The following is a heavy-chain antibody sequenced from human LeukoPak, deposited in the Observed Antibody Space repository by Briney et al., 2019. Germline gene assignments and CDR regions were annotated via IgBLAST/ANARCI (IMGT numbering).Heavy chain of an antibody. CDR1: GYTFSSYG. V-gene: IGHV1-18*01. Sequence: ASVKVSCKASGYTFSSYGISWVRQAPGQGLEWVGWISAYNGNTNYAQKLQGRVTVTTDTSTSTAYMELRSLRSDDTAMYYCARDLELADSYFDYWGQGTLVTVSS. CDR3: ARDLELADSYFDY. CDR2: ISAYNGNT. D-gene: IGHD1-26*01. J-gene: IGHJ4*02.